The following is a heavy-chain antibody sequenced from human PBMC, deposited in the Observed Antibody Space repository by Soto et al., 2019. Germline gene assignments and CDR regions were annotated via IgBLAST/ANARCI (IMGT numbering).Heavy chain of an antibody. CDR2: ISYDGSNK. CDR3: AKDRRDDYGDCVVGAFDI. CDR1: GFTFSSYG. D-gene: IGHD4-17*01. J-gene: IGHJ3*02. V-gene: IGHV3-30*18. Sequence: QVQLVESGGGVVQPGRSLRLSCAASGFTFSSYGMHWVRQAPGKGLEWVAVISYDGSNKYYADSVKGRFTISRDNSKNTLYLQMNSLRAEDTAVYYCAKDRRDDYGDCVVGAFDIWGQGTMVTVSS.